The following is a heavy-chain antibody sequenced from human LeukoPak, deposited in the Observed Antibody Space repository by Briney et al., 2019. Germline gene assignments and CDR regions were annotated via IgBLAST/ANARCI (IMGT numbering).Heavy chain of an antibody. Sequence: ASVKVSCKASGYTFTGYYMHWVRQAPGQGLEWMGWINPNSGGTNYAQKFQGRVTMTRDTSISTAYMELSRLRSDDTAVYYCARDPRQKELGCYTASNDYWGQGTLVTVSS. CDR2: INPNSGGT. D-gene: IGHD2-2*02. CDR1: GYTFTGYY. J-gene: IGHJ4*02. V-gene: IGHV1-2*02. CDR3: ARDPRQKELGCYTASNDY.